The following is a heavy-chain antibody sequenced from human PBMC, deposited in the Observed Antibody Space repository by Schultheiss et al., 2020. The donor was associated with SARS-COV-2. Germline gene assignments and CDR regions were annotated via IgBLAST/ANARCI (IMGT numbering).Heavy chain of an antibody. D-gene: IGHD5-18*01. J-gene: IGHJ6*02. CDR3: AAPSGYSYGHTPDYYYYGMDV. CDR1: GGTFSSYA. V-gene: IGHV1-69*06. CDR2: IIPIFGTA. Sequence: SVKVSCKASGGTFSSYAISWVRQAPGQGLEWMGGIIPIFGTANYAQKFQGRVTITADKSTSTAYMELSSLRSEDTAVYYCAAPSGYSYGHTPDYYYYGMDVWGQGTTVTVSS.